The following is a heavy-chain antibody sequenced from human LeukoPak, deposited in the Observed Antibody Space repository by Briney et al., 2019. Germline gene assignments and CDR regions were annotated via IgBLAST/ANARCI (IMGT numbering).Heavy chain of an antibody. CDR3: ARARQWIQLWSHDY. V-gene: IGHV4-38-2*02. CDR1: GGSISSGYH. J-gene: IGHJ4*02. D-gene: IGHD5-18*01. CDR2: IFHSGST. Sequence: SETLSLTCTVSGGSISSGYHWGWIRQPPGKGLEWIGSIFHSGSTYYNPSLKSRVTISVGTSKNQFSLKLSSVTAADTAVYYCARARQWIQLWSHDYWGQGTLVTVSS.